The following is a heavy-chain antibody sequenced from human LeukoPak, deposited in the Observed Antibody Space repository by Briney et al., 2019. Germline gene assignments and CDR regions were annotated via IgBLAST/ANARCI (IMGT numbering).Heavy chain of an antibody. V-gene: IGHV3-7*01. CDR1: GFTFSTYW. CDR2: INQGGREI. J-gene: IGHJ4*02. Sequence: GGSLRLSCAASGFTFSTYWMTWVRQTPGTGLEWVANINQGGREIYYVDSVKGRFTISRDNAKDSLYLQMNSLRADDTAVYYCAVRLVDYWGQGTLVTVPS. CDR3: AVRLVDY. D-gene: IGHD2-21*01.